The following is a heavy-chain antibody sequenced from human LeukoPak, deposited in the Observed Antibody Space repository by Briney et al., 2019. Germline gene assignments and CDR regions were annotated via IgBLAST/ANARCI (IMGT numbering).Heavy chain of an antibody. D-gene: IGHD2-15*01. CDR1: GYSFTSYW. Sequence: PGESLKISCKGSGYSFTSYWIGWVGQMPGKGLEWMGIIYPGDSDTRYRPSFQGQVTISADKSISTAYLQWNSLKASDTAMYYCARRYCSGGSCPLGAFDIWGQGTMVTVSS. CDR3: ARRYCSGGSCPLGAFDI. CDR2: IYPGDSDT. V-gene: IGHV5-51*01. J-gene: IGHJ3*02.